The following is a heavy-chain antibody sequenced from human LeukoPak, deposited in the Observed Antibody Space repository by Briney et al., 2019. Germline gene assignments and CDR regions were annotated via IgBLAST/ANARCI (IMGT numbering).Heavy chain of an antibody. CDR2: IVVGSGNT. V-gene: IGHV1-58*01. CDR3: AASRYYDSSGYYSPLILDS. CDR1: GFTFTSSA. D-gene: IGHD3-22*01. J-gene: IGHJ4*02. Sequence: SVKVSCKAPGFTFTSSAVQWVRQARGQRLEWIGWIVVGSGNTNSAQKFQERVTITRDMSTSTVYMELSSLRSEDTAMYYCAASRYYDSSGYYSPLILDSWGQGTLVAVSS.